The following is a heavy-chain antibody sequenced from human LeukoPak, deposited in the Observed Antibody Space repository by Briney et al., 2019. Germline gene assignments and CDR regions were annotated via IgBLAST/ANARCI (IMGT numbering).Heavy chain of an antibody. J-gene: IGHJ3*02. CDR3: ARDRRFPDDVFDI. D-gene: IGHD2-21*01. CDR2: NTGSDGRT. CDR1: GFTFSNYG. V-gene: IGHV3-23*01. Sequence: PGGSLRLSCAASGFTFSNYGMSWVRQAPGKGLEWVSYNTGSDGRTWYPDSVKGRLTISRDNSKNTLYLQMNSLRAEDTDVYYCARDRRFPDDVFDIWGRGTLVTVSS.